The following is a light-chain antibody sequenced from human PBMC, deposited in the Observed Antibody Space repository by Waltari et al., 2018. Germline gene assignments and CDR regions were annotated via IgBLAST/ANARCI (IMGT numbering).Light chain of an antibody. CDR1: QSISSW. Sequence: DIQMTQSPCTLSASVGDRVTITCRASQSISSWLAWYQQKPGKARKLLIYKASSLESGVPSRFSGSGSGTEFTLTISSLQPDDFATYYCQQYNSYPYTFGQGTKLEIK. V-gene: IGKV1-5*03. J-gene: IGKJ2*01. CDR3: QQYNSYPYT. CDR2: KAS.